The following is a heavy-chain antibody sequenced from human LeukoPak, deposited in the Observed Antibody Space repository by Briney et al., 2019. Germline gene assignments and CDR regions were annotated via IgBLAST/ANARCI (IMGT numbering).Heavy chain of an antibody. J-gene: IGHJ4*02. CDR2: ISGSGGDT. CDR1: GLTFSSFP. CDR3: AKVRYDSSGYQSPYFDY. D-gene: IGHD3-22*01. Sequence: GGSLRLSCAASGLTFSSFPMVWIRQAPGKGLEGVSIISGSGGDTYYQDSVKGRFTISRDNSKNTVYLQMNSLRAEDTAVYYCAKVRYDSSGYQSPYFDYWGQGTLVTVSS. V-gene: IGHV3-23*01.